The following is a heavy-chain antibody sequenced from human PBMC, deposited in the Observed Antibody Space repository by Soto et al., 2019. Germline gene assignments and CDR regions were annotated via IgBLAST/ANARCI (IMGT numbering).Heavy chain of an antibody. J-gene: IGHJ4*02. CDR3: ARDLQWLEPSGFDY. Sequence: ASLKVSCKTAGYTFTSYGISCVRHTNGQGLELMGWISAYNVNTNYAQKLQGRVTMTTDTSTSTAYMELRSLRSDDTAVYYSARDLQWLEPSGFDYWGQGTLVTVSS. V-gene: IGHV1-18*01. CDR2: ISAYNVNT. D-gene: IGHD6-19*01. CDR1: GYTFTSYG.